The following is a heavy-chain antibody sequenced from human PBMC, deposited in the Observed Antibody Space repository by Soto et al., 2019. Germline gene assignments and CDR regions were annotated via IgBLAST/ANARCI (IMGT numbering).Heavy chain of an antibody. D-gene: IGHD6-19*01. CDR1: GYIFIDYW. CDR3: ARHSSGWPPNWFDP. CDR2: VYPRDSDT. V-gene: IGHV5-51*01. J-gene: IGHJ5*02. Sequence: PGESLKISCKASGYIFIDYWIGWVRQMPGKGLEWMGIVYPRDSDTRYSPSFQGQVTISADKSISTAYLQWSSLKASDTAMYYCARHSSGWPPNWFDPWGQGTLVTVSS.